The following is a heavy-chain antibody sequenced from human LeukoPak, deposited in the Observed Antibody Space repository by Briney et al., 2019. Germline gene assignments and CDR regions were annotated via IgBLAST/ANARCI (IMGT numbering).Heavy chain of an antibody. CDR2: IRSTSRTT. CDR1: GFSFSDHY. Sequence: GGSLRLSCAASGFSFSDHYMDWVRQAPGKGLEWVSHIRSTSRTTYYADSVKGRFTISRDDAKNSVYLQMNSLRGEDTAVYYCASWAGTTAGFSGPFDFWGLGTLVTVSS. V-gene: IGHV3-48*01. J-gene: IGHJ4*02. CDR3: ASWAGTTAGFSGPFDF. D-gene: IGHD6-25*01.